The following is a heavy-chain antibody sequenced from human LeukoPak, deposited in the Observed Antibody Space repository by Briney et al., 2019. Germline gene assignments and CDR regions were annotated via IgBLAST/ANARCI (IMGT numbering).Heavy chain of an antibody. CDR2: INHSGST. V-gene: IGHV4-34*01. CDR1: AGSFSGYY. Sequence: SETLSLTRAVYAGSFSGYYWSWIRQPAGKGLEWIGEINHSGSTNYNPSLKSRVTISLDTPKNHFSLKLSSVTAADTAVYYCARGKVHGEYDFPYWGQGSLLTVSS. D-gene: IGHD4-17*01. J-gene: IGHJ4*02. CDR3: ARGKVHGEYDFPY.